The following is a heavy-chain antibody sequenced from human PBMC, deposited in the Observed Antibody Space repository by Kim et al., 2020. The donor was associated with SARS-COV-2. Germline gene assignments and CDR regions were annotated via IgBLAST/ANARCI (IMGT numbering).Heavy chain of an antibody. CDR3: AKDQLLRSDY. D-gene: IGHD3-10*02. Sequence: TYYADCVKDRLTIDRDNSKNTLYLQMDSLRVEDTAVYYWAKDQLLRSDYWGEGTLVTVSS. V-gene: IGHV3-23*01. CDR2: T. J-gene: IGHJ4*02.